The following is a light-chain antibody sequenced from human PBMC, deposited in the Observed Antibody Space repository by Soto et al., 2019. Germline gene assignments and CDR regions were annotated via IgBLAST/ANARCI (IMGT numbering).Light chain of an antibody. CDR2: GAS. CDR1: QSVGSN. CDR3: QHCGSSPIT. V-gene: IGKV3-20*01. J-gene: IGKJ5*01. Sequence: EIVVTQSPATLSVSPVERATLSCMAGQSVGSNLAWYQQKPGQAPRLLIYGASSRATGIPDRFSGSGSGTDFTLTISRLEPEDFAVYYCQHCGSSPITFGQGTRLEIK.